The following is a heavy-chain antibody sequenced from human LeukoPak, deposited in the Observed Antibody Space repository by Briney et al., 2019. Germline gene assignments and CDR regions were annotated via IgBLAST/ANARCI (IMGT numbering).Heavy chain of an antibody. D-gene: IGHD3-22*01. Sequence: PSETLSLTCTVSGGSISSSSYYWGWIRQPPGKGLEWIGSIYYSGSTYYNPSLKSRVTISVDTSKNQFSLKLSSVTAADTAVYYCASTDYDSRGYYYVGWFDPWGQGTLVTVSS. CDR2: IYYSGST. V-gene: IGHV4-39*01. CDR1: GGSISSSSYY. J-gene: IGHJ5*02. CDR3: ASTDYDSRGYYYVGWFDP.